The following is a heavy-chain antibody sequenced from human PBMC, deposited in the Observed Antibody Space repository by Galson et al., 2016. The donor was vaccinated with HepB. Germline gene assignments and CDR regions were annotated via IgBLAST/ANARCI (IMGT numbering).Heavy chain of an antibody. CDR2: ISGGGAKI. Sequence: SLRLSCAASGFTFDGYAMSWGRQAPGKGLEWLSFISGGGAKIFYADSVKGRFIVSRDNSKNTLYLHMNVLRAEDTAVYYCAKSALGYGNDAFDVWGQGTTVTVSS. CDR1: GFTFDGYA. J-gene: IGHJ3*01. CDR3: AKSALGYGNDAFDV. V-gene: IGHV3-23*01. D-gene: IGHD5-12*01.